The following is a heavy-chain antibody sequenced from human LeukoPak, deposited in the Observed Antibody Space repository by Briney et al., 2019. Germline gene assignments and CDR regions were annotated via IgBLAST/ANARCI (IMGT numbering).Heavy chain of an antibody. J-gene: IGHJ3*02. CDR3: ARIDSAAWLLDAFDI. D-gene: IGHD3-22*01. CDR1: GFTFDDYG. V-gene: IGHV3-20*04. CDR2: INWNGGST. Sequence: GGSLRLSCAASGFTFDDYGMNWVRQAPGKGLEWVSGINWNGGSTGYADSVKGRFTISRDNAKNSLYLQMNSLRAEDTALYYCARIDSAAWLLDAFDIWGQGTLVTVSS.